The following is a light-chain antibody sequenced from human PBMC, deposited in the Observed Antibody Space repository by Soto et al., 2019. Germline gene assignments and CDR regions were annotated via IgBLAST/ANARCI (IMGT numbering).Light chain of an antibody. CDR2: EGS. V-gene: IGLV2-23*01. CDR1: SSDVGSYNL. Sequence: QSALTQPASVSGCPGQSITISCTGTSSDVGSYNLVSWYQQHPGKAPKLMIYEGSKRPSGVSNRFSGSKSGNTASLTISGLQAEDEAAYYCCSYAGSSTYVFGTGTKVTVL. CDR3: CSYAGSSTYV. J-gene: IGLJ1*01.